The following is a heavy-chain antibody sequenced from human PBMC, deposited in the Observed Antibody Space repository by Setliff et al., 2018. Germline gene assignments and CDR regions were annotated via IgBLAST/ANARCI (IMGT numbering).Heavy chain of an antibody. J-gene: IGHJ5*01. CDR3: AKVRLPNSYMRSGVES. CDR1: GITFRSYW. D-gene: IGHD1-20*01. CDR2: IKQDGSEE. Sequence: GGSLRLSCVASGITFRSYWMSWVRQAPGKGLEWVADIKQDGSEEYYVDSVKDRFTISRDNAKNSLFLQMNSLRVEDTAVYYCAKVRLPNSYMRSGVESWGQGTLVTVSS. V-gene: IGHV3-7*01.